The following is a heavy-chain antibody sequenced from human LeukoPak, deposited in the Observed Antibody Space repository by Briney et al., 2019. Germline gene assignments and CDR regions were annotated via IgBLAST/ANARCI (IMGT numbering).Heavy chain of an antibody. CDR3: ASRDYYGSGSLEY. Sequence: GGSLRLSCAASRFTFSTYDIDWVRQAPGKGLEWVSSIISSTSYIYYADSVKGRFTLSRDDANNSLYLQMNSLRAEDTAVYYRASRDYYGSGSLEYWGQGTLVTVSS. CDR1: RFTFSTYD. CDR2: IISSTSYI. V-gene: IGHV3-21*01. J-gene: IGHJ4*02. D-gene: IGHD3-10*01.